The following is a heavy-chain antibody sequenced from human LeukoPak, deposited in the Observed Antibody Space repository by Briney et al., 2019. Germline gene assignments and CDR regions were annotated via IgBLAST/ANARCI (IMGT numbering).Heavy chain of an antibody. J-gene: IGHJ4*02. Sequence: SETLSLTCTVSGGSIISSSYYWGWIRQPPGKGLEWIGSIYYSGSTYYNPSLKSRVTISVDTSKNQFSLKLSSVTAADTAVYYCARGPAAHTAMVTYFDYWGQGTLVTVSS. CDR2: IYYSGST. D-gene: IGHD5-18*01. CDR3: ARGPAAHTAMVTYFDY. V-gene: IGHV4-39*01. CDR1: GGSIISSSYY.